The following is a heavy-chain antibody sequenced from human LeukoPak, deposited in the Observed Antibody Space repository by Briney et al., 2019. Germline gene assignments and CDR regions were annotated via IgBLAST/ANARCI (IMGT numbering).Heavy chain of an antibody. Sequence: GGSLRLSCAASGFTFSSYGMHWVRQAPGKGLEWAAFIRYDGSNKYYADSVKGRFTISRDNSKNTLYLQMNSLRAEDTAVYYCAKGSARAYGSGSPSEYWGQGTLVTVSS. CDR3: AKGSARAYGSGSPSEY. CDR2: IRYDGSNK. D-gene: IGHD3-10*01. CDR1: GFTFSSYG. V-gene: IGHV3-30*02. J-gene: IGHJ4*02.